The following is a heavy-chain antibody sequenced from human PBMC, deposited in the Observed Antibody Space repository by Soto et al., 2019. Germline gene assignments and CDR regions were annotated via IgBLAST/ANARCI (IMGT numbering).Heavy chain of an antibody. CDR3: ARLTRIGAAVDYYYYGMDV. Sequence: RGESLKISCEGSAYTFTSYGISWVRQMPGKGLEWMGRIDPSDSYTYLSPSFQGHVTISTDKSISTAYLQWSSLKASDTAIYYCARLTRIGAAVDYYYYGMDVWGQGTTVTVSS. D-gene: IGHD6-13*01. CDR2: IDPSDSYT. CDR1: AYTFTSYG. V-gene: IGHV5-10-1*01. J-gene: IGHJ6*02.